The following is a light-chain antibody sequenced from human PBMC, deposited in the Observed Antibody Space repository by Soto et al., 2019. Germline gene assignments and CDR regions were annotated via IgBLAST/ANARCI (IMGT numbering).Light chain of an antibody. V-gene: IGKV3-20*01. CDR1: QSVSSSY. CDR2: DAY. CDR3: QQYGSSSYT. Sequence: EIVLTQSPGTLSLSPGERATLSCRASQSVSSSYLAWYQQKPGQAPRLLIYDAYSRATGIPERFSGSGSGTDFTLTISRLEAEDFAVYCCQQYGSSSYTFGQGTKLEIK. J-gene: IGKJ2*01.